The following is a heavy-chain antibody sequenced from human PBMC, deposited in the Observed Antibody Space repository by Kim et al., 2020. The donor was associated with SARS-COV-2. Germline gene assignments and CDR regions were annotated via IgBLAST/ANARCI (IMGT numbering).Heavy chain of an antibody. J-gene: IGHJ4*02. CDR2: SISSTGQI. D-gene: IGHD2-8*01. V-gene: IGHV3-21*01. CDR1: GFTLRSYS. Sequence: GGSLRLSCAASGFTLRSYSMNWVRQTPGRGLEWVSSSISSTGQIYYADSVKGRFTISRDNAKNSLYLQMNSLRADDTAVYYCVRVAQWQPGDYWGQGTLVTVSS. CDR3: VRVAQWQPGDY.